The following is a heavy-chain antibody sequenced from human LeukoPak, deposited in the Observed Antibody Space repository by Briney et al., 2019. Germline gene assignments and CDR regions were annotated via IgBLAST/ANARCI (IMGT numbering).Heavy chain of an antibody. J-gene: IGHJ4*02. CDR2: ISYDGSTK. Sequence: GGSLRLSCAASGFTFSSHGMQCVRQAPGKGLEWVAVISYDGSTKYYADSVKGRFTISRDNSKSTLYLQMNSLRAEDTAVYYCARVFVRGTFYFDCWGQGTLVTVSS. D-gene: IGHD3-10*02. V-gene: IGHV3-30*03. CDR1: GFTFSSHG. CDR3: ARVFVRGTFYFDC.